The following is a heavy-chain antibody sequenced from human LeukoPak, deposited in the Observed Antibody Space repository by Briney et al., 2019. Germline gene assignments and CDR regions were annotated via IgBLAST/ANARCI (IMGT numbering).Heavy chain of an antibody. J-gene: IGHJ5*02. CDR3: AKVPFIWSGYDTLRVVWFDP. CDR1: GFTFSSYA. D-gene: IGHD5-12*01. Sequence: GGSLRLSCAASGFTFSSYAMSWVRQAPGKGLEWVSAISGSGGSTYYADSVKGRFTISRDNSKNTLYLQMNSLRAEDTAVYYCAKVPFIWSGYDTLRVVWFDPWGQGTLVTVSS. CDR2: ISGSGGST. V-gene: IGHV3-23*01.